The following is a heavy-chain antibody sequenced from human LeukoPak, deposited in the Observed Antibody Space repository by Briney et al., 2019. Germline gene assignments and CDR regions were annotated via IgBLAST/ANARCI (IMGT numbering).Heavy chain of an antibody. CDR2: INHSGST. D-gene: IGHD6-13*01. Sequence: SETLSLTCAVYGGSFSGYYWSWIRQPPGKGLEWIGEINHSGSTNYNPSLKSRVTISVDTSKNQFSLKLSSVTAADTAVYYCAMTAAAGNYYYYGMDVWGQGTTVTVSS. V-gene: IGHV4-34*09. J-gene: IGHJ6*02. CDR3: AMTAAAGNYYYYGMDV. CDR1: GGSFSGYY.